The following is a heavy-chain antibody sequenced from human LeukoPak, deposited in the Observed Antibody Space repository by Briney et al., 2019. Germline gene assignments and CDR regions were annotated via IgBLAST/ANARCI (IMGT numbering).Heavy chain of an antibody. CDR3: ASNMVRGVYYMDV. J-gene: IGHJ6*03. CDR1: GGTFSSYA. CDR2: IIPIFGTA. V-gene: IGHV1-69*13. Sequence: SVKVSCKASGGTFSSYAISWVRQAPGQGLEWMGGIIPIFGTANYAQKFQGRVTITADESTSTAYMELSSLRSEDTAVYYCASNMVRGVYYMDVWGKGTTVTVSS. D-gene: IGHD3-10*01.